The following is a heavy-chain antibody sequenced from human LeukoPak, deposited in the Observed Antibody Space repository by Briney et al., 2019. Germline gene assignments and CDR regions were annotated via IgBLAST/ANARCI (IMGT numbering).Heavy chain of an antibody. CDR3: ARESQDSSGYPKNDY. CDR2: ISSSSSYI. V-gene: IGHV3-21*01. D-gene: IGHD3-22*01. J-gene: IGHJ4*02. CDR1: GFTFSSYS. Sequence: GGSLRLSCAASGFTFSSYSMNWFRQAPGKGLEWVSSISSSSSYIYYADSVKGRFTISRDNAKNSLYLQMNSLRAEDTAVYYCARESQDSSGYPKNDYWGQGTLATVSS.